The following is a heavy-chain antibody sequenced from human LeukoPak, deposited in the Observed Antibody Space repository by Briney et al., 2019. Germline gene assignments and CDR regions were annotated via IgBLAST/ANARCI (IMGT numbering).Heavy chain of an antibody. CDR3: AADPYPYYDFWSGYYAGLDY. D-gene: IGHD3-3*01. J-gene: IGHJ4*02. CDR2: IVVGSGNT. V-gene: IGHV1-58*01. CDR1: GFTFTSSA. Sequence: SVKVSCKASGFTFTSSAVQWVRQARGQRLEWIGWIVVGSGNTNYAQKFQERVTITRDMSTSTAYMELSSLRSEDTAVYYCAADPYPYYDFWSGYYAGLDYWGQGTLVTVSS.